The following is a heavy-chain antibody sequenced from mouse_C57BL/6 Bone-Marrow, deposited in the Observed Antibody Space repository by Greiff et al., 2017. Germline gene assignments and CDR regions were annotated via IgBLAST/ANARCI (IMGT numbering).Heavy chain of an antibody. CDR3: AGEGYYYGSSLYFDY. Sequence: CEASGIDFSRYWMSWVRRAPGTGLEWIGEINPDSSTINYAPSLKDKFIISRDNAKNTLYLQMSKVRSEDTALYYCAGEGYYYGSSLYFDYWGQGSTHPVSS. D-gene: IGHD1-1*01. CDR1: GIDFSRYW. J-gene: IGHJ2*01. CDR2: INPDSSTI. V-gene: IGHV4-1*01.